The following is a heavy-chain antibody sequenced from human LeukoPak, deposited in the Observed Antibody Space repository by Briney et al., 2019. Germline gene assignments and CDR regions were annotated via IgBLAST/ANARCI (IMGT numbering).Heavy chain of an antibody. V-gene: IGHV3-23*01. CDR1: GFTFTNYW. D-gene: IGHD3-10*01. CDR2: ISGSGGST. CDR3: AKGGLLWFGVP. Sequence: GGSLRLFCAASGFTFTNYWMSWVRQAPGKGLEWVSAISGSGGSTYYADSVKGRFTISRDNSKNTLYLQMNSLRAEDTAVYYCAKGGLLWFGVPWDQGTLVTVSS. J-gene: IGHJ4*02.